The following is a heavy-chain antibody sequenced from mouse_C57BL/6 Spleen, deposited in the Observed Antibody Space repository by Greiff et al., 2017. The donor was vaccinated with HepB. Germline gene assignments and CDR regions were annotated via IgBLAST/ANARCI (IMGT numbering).Heavy chain of an antibody. CDR2: IYPGDGDT. V-gene: IGHV1-82*01. J-gene: IGHJ3*01. CDR1: GYAFSSSW. D-gene: IGHD1-1*01. Sequence: QVQLQQSGPELVKPGASVKISCKASGYAFSSSWMNWVKQRPGKGLEWIGRIYPGDGDTNYNGKFKGKATLTADKSSSTAYMQLSSLTSEDSAVYCCANYYGSRAWFAYWGQGTLVTVSA. CDR3: ANYYGSRAWFAY.